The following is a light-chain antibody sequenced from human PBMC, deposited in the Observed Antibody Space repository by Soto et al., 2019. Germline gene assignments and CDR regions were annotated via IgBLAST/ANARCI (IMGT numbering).Light chain of an antibody. J-gene: IGLJ1*01. V-gene: IGLV2-14*01. CDR3: SSYTSISTAV. CDR2: EVS. CDR1: SSDIGGSNY. Sequence: QPVLTQPASVSGSPGQSITISCTGTSSDIGGSNYVSWYQQHPGKAPKLMIFEVSNRPSGVSNRFSGSKSGNTASLTISGLQAEDEADYYCSSYTSISTAVFGTGTKLTVL.